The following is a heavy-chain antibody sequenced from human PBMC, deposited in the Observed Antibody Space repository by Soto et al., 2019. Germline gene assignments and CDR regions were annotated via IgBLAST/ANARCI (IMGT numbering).Heavy chain of an antibody. J-gene: IGHJ6*02. D-gene: IGHD2-15*01. CDR2: IYHSGST. V-gene: IGHV4-4*02. Sequence: SETLSLTCAVSGGSISSSNWWSWVRQPPGKGLEWIGEIYHSGSTNYNPSLKSRVTISVDKSKNQFSLKLSSVTAADTAVYYCARVLVNGGLPPYYYYGMDVWGQGTTVTVSS. CDR1: GGSISSSNW. CDR3: ARVLVNGGLPPYYYYGMDV.